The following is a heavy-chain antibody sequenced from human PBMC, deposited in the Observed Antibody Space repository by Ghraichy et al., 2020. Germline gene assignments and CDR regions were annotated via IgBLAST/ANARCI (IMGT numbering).Heavy chain of an antibody. J-gene: IGHJ6*02. Sequence: GESLNISCKGSGYSFTSYWISWVRQMPGKGLEWMGRIDPGDSYTNYSPSFQGHVTISADKSISTAYLQWSSLKASDTAMYYCVGSSPYYYYGLDVWGQGTTVTVSS. V-gene: IGHV5-10-1*01. CDR3: VGSSPYYYYGLDV. CDR1: GYSFTSYW. CDR2: IDPGDSYT.